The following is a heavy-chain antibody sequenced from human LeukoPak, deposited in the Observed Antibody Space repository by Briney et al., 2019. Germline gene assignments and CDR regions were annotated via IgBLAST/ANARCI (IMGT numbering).Heavy chain of an antibody. CDR1: GYTFTSYG. CDR3: ARCDYYDSSGYPPDY. Sequence: GASVKVSCKASGYTFTSYGFSWVRQAPGQGLEWMGWINPNSGGTNYAQKFQGRVTMTRDTSISTAYMELSRLRSDDTAVYYCARCDYYDSSGYPPDYWGQGTLVTVSS. CDR2: INPNSGGT. V-gene: IGHV1-2*02. J-gene: IGHJ4*02. D-gene: IGHD3-22*01.